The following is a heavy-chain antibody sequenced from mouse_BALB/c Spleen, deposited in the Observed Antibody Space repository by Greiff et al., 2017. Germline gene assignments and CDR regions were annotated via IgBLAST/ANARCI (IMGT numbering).Heavy chain of an antibody. CDR1: GFAFSSYD. D-gene: IGHD2-14*01. J-gene: IGHJ3*01. CDR3: ARHGEVRRTWFAY. V-gene: IGHV5-12-1*01. Sequence: EVQGVESGGGLVKPGGSLKLSCAASGFAFSSYDMSWVRQTPEKRLEWVAYISSGGGSTYYPDTVKGRFTISRDNAKNTLYLQMSSLKSEDTAMYYCARHGEVRRTWFAYWGQGTLVTVSA. CDR2: ISSGGGST.